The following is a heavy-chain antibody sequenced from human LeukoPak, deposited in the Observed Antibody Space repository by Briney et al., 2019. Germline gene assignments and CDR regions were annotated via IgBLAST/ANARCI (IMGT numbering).Heavy chain of an antibody. CDR2: ITADNGNT. Sequence: ASVKVSCKASGYTFTTYNINWVRQAPGQGLEWMGWITADNGNTNYAQKFQGRVTMTTDTSTSTVYMELRSLRSDDTAVYYCARVQSSSWGYAFDIWGQGTMVTVSS. D-gene: IGHD6-13*01. CDR1: GYTFTTYN. J-gene: IGHJ3*02. V-gene: IGHV1-18*01. CDR3: ARVQSSSWGYAFDI.